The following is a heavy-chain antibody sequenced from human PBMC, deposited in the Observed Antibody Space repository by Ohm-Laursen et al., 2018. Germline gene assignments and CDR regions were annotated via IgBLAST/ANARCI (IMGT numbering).Heavy chain of an antibody. CDR3: ARGAGVFDP. J-gene: IGHJ5*02. Sequence: TLSLTCAVSGYSISSGYFWGWIRQPPGKGLEWIGTIYHSGSTYYNPSLKSRVTISVDTSKNQFSLKLSSVTAADTAVYYCARGAGVFDPWGQGTLVTVSS. CDR2: IYHSGST. D-gene: IGHD3-10*01. CDR1: GYSISSGYF. V-gene: IGHV4-38-2*01.